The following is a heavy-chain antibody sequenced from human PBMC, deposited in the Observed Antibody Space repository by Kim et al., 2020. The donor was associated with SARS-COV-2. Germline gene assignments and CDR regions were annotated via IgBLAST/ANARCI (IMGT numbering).Heavy chain of an antibody. Sequence: PSLKSRVTISVTTSKTQFSLKLSSVTAADTAVYYCARDLLRSNPKTPFDYWGQGTLVTVSS. D-gene: IGHD1-26*01. J-gene: IGHJ4*02. CDR3: ARDLLRSNPKTPFDY. V-gene: IGHV4-39*07.